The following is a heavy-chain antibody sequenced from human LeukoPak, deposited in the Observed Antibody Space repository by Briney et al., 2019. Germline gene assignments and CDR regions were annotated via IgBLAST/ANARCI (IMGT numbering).Heavy chain of an antibody. Sequence: SVKVSCKASEGTFSSYAISWVRQAPGQGLEWMGGIIPIFGTANYAQKFQGRVTITADESTSTAYMELSSLRSKDTAVYYCARAWDIVVVVAAPDEDYYYYYMDVWGKGTTVTVSS. CDR1: EGTFSSYA. CDR2: IIPIFGTA. J-gene: IGHJ6*03. D-gene: IGHD2-15*01. V-gene: IGHV1-69*01. CDR3: ARAWDIVVVVAAPDEDYYYYYMDV.